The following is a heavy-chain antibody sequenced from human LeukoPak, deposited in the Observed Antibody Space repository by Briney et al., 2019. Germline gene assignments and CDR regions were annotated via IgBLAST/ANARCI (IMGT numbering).Heavy chain of an antibody. CDR1: GGSISSGGYY. J-gene: IGHJ5*02. D-gene: IGHD2-2*01. Sequence: SETLSLTCTVSGGSISSGGYYWSWIRQHPGKGLEWIGYIYYSGSTYYNPSLKSRVTISVDTSKNQFSLKLSSVTAADTALYFCARYCSSATCRWFDPWGQGTLVTVSS. V-gene: IGHV4-31*03. CDR3: ARYCSSATCRWFDP. CDR2: IYYSGST.